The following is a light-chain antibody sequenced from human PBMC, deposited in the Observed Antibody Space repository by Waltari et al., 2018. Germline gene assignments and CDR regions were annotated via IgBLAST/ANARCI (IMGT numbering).Light chain of an antibody. Sequence: QSALAPPASLSGSPGQSITISCTGSISDIGVYNFFSRYQHSPGKAPKLIIYDVTKRPSGLSDRFSGSKSGNTASLTISGLQAEDEADYYCSSYTSGTTSLVFGTGTKVTVL. V-gene: IGLV2-14*01. CDR1: ISDIGVYNF. CDR3: SSYTSGTTSLV. J-gene: IGLJ1*01. CDR2: DVT.